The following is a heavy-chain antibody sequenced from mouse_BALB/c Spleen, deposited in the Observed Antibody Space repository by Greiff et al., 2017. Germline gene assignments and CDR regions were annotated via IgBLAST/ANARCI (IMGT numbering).Heavy chain of an antibody. J-gene: IGHJ4*01. CDR1: GYTFTSYW. V-gene: IGHV1-69*02. CDR2: IDPSDSET. CDR3: ARSRDGYYVPYAMDY. Sequence: QVQLQQPGAELVKPGAPVKLSCKASGYTFTSYWMNWVKQRPGRGLEWIGRIDPSDSETHYNQKFKDKATLTVDKSSSTAYIQLSSLTSEDSAVYYCARSRDGYYVPYAMDYWGQGTSVTVSS. D-gene: IGHD2-3*01.